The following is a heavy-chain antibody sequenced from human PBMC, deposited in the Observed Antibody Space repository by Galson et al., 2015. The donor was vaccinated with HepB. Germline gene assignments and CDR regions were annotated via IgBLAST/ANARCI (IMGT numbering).Heavy chain of an antibody. CDR2: IRSKTYGGTT. CDR1: GFTFGDYI. CDR3: SRSEWKQVPDY. Sequence: SLRLSCAASGFTFGDYIMSWFRQAPGKGLEWVGLIRSKTYGGTTEYAPSVRGRFTISRDDSNKFAYLEMNSLKTEDSAVYFCSRSEWKQVPDYWGQGTLVTVSS. V-gene: IGHV3-49*03. J-gene: IGHJ4*02. D-gene: IGHD5-18*01.